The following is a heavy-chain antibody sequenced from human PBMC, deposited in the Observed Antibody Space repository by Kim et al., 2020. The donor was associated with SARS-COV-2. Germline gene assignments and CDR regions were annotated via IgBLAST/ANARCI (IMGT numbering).Heavy chain of an antibody. CDR3: ARKVGATTDAFDI. Sequence: GGSLRLSCAASGFTFSSYSMNWVRQAPGKGLEWVSSISSSSSYIYYADSVKGRFTISRDNAKSSLYLQMNSLRAEDTAVYYCARKVGATTDAFDIWGQGTMVTVSS. V-gene: IGHV3-21*01. CDR1: GFTFSSYS. CDR2: ISSSSSYI. D-gene: IGHD1-26*01. J-gene: IGHJ3*02.